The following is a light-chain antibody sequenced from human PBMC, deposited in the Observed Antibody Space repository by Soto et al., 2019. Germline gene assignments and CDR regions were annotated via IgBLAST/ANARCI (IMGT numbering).Light chain of an antibody. Sequence: QSVLTQPASVSGSPGQSITISCTGTNTDVGGYDRVSWYQHHPGKAPKMLIFEVFNRPSGISDRFSGSKSGDTASLTISGLQAEDEADYSCISYIPSTTTHWVFGGGTKLTVL. J-gene: IGLJ3*02. CDR2: EVF. CDR1: NTDVGGYDR. CDR3: ISYIPSTTTHWV. V-gene: IGLV2-14*01.